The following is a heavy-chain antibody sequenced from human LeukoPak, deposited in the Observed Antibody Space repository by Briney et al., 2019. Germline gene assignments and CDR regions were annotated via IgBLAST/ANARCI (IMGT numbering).Heavy chain of an antibody. Sequence: ASVKVSCKASGGTFSSYAISWVRQAPGQGLEWMGWIDPNSGGTYYAQEFQGRVTLTRDTSISTAYMDLSSLRSDDTAVYYCARDPAADAFDIWGQGTMVTVSS. CDR1: GGTFSSYA. CDR2: IDPNSGGT. CDR3: ARDPAADAFDI. V-gene: IGHV1-2*02. J-gene: IGHJ3*02.